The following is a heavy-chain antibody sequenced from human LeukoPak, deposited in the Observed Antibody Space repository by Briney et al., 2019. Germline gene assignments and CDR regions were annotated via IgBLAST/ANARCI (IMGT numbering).Heavy chain of an antibody. V-gene: IGHV4-59*12. CDR1: GGSISSYY. CDR3: ARALPTYSSGWPLFDY. J-gene: IGHJ4*02. Sequence: SETLSLTCTVSGGSISSYYWSWIRQPPGKGLEWIGYIYYSGSTNYNPSLKSRLTISVDTSKNQFSLKLSSVTAADTAVYSCARALPTYSSGWPLFDYWGQGTLVTVSS. D-gene: IGHD6-19*01. CDR2: IYYSGST.